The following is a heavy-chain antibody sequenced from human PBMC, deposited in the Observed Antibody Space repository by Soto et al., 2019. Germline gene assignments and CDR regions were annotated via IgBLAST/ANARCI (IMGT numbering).Heavy chain of an antibody. CDR1: GFTFGDYA. V-gene: IGHV3-9*01. J-gene: IGHJ4*02. CDR2: ISWNSGSI. Sequence: PGGSLRLSCAASGFTFGDYAMQWVRQAPGKGLEWVSAISWNSGSIDYADSVKGRFTISRDNAKNSLYLQMNSLRAEDTALYYCAKSHTTSGRYVTTDYWGQGTRVTVSS. CDR3: AKSHTTSGRYVTTDY. D-gene: IGHD6-19*01.